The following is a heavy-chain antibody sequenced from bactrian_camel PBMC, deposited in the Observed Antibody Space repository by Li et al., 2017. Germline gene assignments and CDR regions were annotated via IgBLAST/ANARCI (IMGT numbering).Heavy chain of an antibody. Sequence: QVQLVESGGASVQAGGSLKLSCAASGYTFSACGMAWYRQAPGKGREAVVGTLIGFGSDNTYYADSVKGRFTISRDTAKNTVYLQMNSLETEDTAMYYCAYYGYWGQGTQVTVS. CDR2: TLIGFGSDNT. CDR1: GYTFSACG. CDR3: AYYGY. V-gene: IGHV3S6*01. J-gene: IGHJ4*01.